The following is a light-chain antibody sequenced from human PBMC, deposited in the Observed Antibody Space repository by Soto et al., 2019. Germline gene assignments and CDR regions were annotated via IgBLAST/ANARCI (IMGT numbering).Light chain of an antibody. V-gene: IGKV3-20*01. Sequence: EIVLTQSPGTLSLSPGERATLSCWTSQSVSATYFAWYQHKPGQAPRLLIYGASSRATGIPDRFSGSGSGTDFTLTISRLEPEGFAEYYFQTYGRMPLTFGQGTKVEIK. J-gene: IGKJ1*01. CDR3: QTYGRMPLT. CDR2: GAS. CDR1: QSVSATY.